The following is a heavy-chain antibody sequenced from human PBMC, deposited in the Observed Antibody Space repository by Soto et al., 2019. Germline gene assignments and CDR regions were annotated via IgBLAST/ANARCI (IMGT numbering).Heavy chain of an antibody. CDR1: GFTFSSYS. CDR3: ASDQPRYSYGYGLGY. J-gene: IGHJ4*02. CDR2: ISSSSSYI. Sequence: WGSLRLSCAASGFTFSSYSMNWVRQAPGKGLEWVSSISSSSSYIYYADSVKGRFTISRDNAKNSLYLQMNSLRAEDTAVYYWASDQPRYSYGYGLGYWGQGTLVTVSS. V-gene: IGHV3-21*01. D-gene: IGHD5-18*01.